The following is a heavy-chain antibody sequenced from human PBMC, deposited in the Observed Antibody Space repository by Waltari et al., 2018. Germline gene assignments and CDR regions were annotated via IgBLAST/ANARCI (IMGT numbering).Heavy chain of an antibody. Sequence: SWVRQAPGQGLEWMGGIIPIFGTANYAQKFQGRVTITADESTSTAYMELSSLRSEDTAVYYCAAGDGWYFDLWGRGTLVTVSS. CDR2: IIPIFGTA. J-gene: IGHJ2*01. CDR3: AAGDGWYFDL. V-gene: IGHV1-69*01. D-gene: IGHD3-10*01.